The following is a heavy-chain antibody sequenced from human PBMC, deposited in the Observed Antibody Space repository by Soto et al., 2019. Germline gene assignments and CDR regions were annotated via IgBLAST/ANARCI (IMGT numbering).Heavy chain of an antibody. CDR1: GFTFSSYG. V-gene: IGHV3-33*01. J-gene: IGHJ6*02. Sequence: GGSLRLSCAASGFTFSSYGMHWVRQAPGKGLEWVAVIWYDGSNKYYADSVKGRFTISRDNSKNTLYLQMNSLRAEDTAVYYCARVISSIAALGYYYYGMDVWGQGTTVTV. D-gene: IGHD6-6*01. CDR2: IWYDGSNK. CDR3: ARVISSIAALGYYYYGMDV.